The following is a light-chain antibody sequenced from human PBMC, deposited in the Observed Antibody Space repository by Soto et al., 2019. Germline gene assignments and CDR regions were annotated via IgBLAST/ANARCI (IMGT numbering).Light chain of an antibody. V-gene: IGKV3-20*01. CDR1: QSVTSRY. J-gene: IGKJ2*01. CDR2: GAS. Sequence: EIVLTQSPGTLSLSPGERATLSCKASQSVTSRYLAWYQQKPGQAPRLLIYGASSRATGIPDRFSGSGSGTDFTLTISRLEPEDFAVYFCQQYNNSPVYTFGQGTKLEIK. CDR3: QQYNNSPVYT.